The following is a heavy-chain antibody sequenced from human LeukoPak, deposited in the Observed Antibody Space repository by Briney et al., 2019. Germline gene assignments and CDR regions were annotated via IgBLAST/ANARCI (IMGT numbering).Heavy chain of an antibody. Sequence: SETLSLTCTVSGGSISSYYWSWIRQPPGKGLEWIGYIYYSGSTNYNPSLKSRVTISVDTSKNQFSLKLSSVTAADTAVYYCARGCSTIFGVVIIGYYYGMDVWGQGTTVTVSS. CDR1: GGSISSYY. CDR3: ARGCSTIFGVVIIGYYYGMDV. J-gene: IGHJ6*02. V-gene: IGHV4-59*01. CDR2: IYYSGST. D-gene: IGHD3-3*01.